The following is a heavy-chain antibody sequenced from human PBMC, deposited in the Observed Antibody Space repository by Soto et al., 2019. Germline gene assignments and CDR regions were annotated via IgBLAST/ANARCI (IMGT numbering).Heavy chain of an antibody. CDR1: GGSISSSSYY. Sequence: QLQLQESGPGLVKPSETLSLTCTVSGGSISSSSYYWGWIRQPPGQGLEWIGSIYYSGSTYYTPSLKSRGTMPVDTSKNQFSRKLSSVTAADTAVYYCARLGGGSGWPYYFDYWGQGTLVTVS. J-gene: IGHJ4*02. V-gene: IGHV4-39*01. CDR2: IYYSGST. D-gene: IGHD6-19*01. CDR3: ARLGGGSGWPYYFDY.